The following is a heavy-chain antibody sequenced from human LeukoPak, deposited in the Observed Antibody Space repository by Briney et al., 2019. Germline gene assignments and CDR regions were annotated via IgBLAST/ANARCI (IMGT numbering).Heavy chain of an antibody. D-gene: IGHD2-2*01. CDR3: TTDRGYCSSTSCYLFDY. CDR2: IKSKTDGGTT. J-gene: IGHJ4*02. CDR1: GFTFSSYG. V-gene: IGHV3-15*01. Sequence: GGSLRLSCAASGFTFSSYGMHWVRQAPGKGLEWVGRIKSKTDGGTTDYAAPVKGRFTISRDDSKNTLYLQMNSLKTEDTAVYYCTTDRGYCSSTSCYLFDYWGQGTLVTVSS.